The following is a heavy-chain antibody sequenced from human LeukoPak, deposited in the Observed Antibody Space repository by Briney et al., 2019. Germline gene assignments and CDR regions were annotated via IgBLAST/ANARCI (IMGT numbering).Heavy chain of an antibody. Sequence: ASVKVSYKVSGYTLTELSMHWVRQAPGKGLEWMGGFDPADGETIYAQKFQGRVTMTRDTSISTAYMELSRLRSDDTAVYYCARAGRGYRILSNWFDPWGQGTLVTVSS. J-gene: IGHJ5*02. CDR2: FDPADGET. CDR3: ARAGRGYRILSNWFDP. V-gene: IGHV1-24*01. CDR1: GYTLTELS. D-gene: IGHD3-22*01.